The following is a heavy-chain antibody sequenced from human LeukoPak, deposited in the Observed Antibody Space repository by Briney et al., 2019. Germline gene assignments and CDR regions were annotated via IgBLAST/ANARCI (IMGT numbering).Heavy chain of an antibody. V-gene: IGHV3-48*03. CDR3: ARTMWGFDY. CDR2: ISSSGSII. Sequence: GGSPRLSCASSGFAFSDYEMNWVRQAPGKGLEWVSYISSSGSIIYYADSVKGRFTISRDNAKRSLFLQMNSLRVEDTAVYYCARTMWGFDYWGQGTLVTVSS. J-gene: IGHJ4*02. CDR1: GFAFSDYE. D-gene: IGHD7-27*01.